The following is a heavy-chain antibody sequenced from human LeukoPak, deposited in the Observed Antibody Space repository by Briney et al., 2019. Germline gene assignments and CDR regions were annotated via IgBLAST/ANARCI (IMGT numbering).Heavy chain of an antibody. CDR1: GYTFTGYY. J-gene: IGHJ4*02. V-gene: IGHV1-2*02. CDR2: INPNSGGT. Sequence: ASVKVSCKASGYTFTGYYMHWVRHAPGQGLEWIGWINPNSGGTNYAQKFQGRVTMTRDTSISTAYMELSRLRSDDTAVYYCARDIAEQWLGGFDYWGQGTLVTVSS. CDR3: ARDIAEQWLGGFDY. D-gene: IGHD6-19*01.